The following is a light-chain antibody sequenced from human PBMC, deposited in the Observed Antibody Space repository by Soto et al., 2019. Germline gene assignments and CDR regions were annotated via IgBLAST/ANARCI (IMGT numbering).Light chain of an antibody. CDR2: GVS. V-gene: IGKV1-12*01. CDR3: QQARRFPIT. J-gene: IGKJ5*01. Sequence: DIQLTQSQSSLSASSVDRVSIXWQASQSISRGLAWYQQKPGKAPKFLIDGVSSLKSGVPSRFSGSGSGTEFTLVISSLQPEDFAVYYCQQARRFPITFGQGTRLENK. CDR1: QSISRG.